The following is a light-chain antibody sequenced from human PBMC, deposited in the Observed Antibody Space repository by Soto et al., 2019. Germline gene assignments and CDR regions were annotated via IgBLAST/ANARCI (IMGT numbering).Light chain of an antibody. CDR3: QQRSNWPT. CDR2: GAS. J-gene: IGKJ5*01. V-gene: IGKV3-11*01. CDR1: QSVSSSY. Sequence: EIVLTQSPGTLSLTSGERATLSCRASQSVSSSYLAWYQQKPGQAPRLLIYGASTRATGFPARFSGSGSGTDFTLTISSLEPEDFAVYYCQQRSNWPTFGQGTRLEI.